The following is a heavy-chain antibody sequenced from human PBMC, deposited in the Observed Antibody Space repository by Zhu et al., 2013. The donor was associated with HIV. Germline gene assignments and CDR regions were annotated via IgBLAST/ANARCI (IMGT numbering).Heavy chain of an antibody. V-gene: IGHV1-2*02. CDR3: AREPXNRYGGNSLFDH. CDR1: GGTFSSYA. J-gene: IGHJ4*02. D-gene: IGHD2-21*01. CDR2: INPKSGGT. Sequence: QVQLVQSGAEVKKPGSSVKVSCKASGGTFSSYAISWVRQAPGQGLEWMGWINPKSGGTNYAQKFQGRVTMTSDTSISTAYMELSWLISDDTAVYYCAREPXNRYGGNSLFDHWGQGTLITVSS.